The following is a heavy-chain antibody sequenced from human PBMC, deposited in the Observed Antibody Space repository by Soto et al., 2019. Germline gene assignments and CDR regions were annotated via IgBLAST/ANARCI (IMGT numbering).Heavy chain of an antibody. D-gene: IGHD3-22*01. V-gene: IGHV3-23*01. Sequence: EVQLLESGGGLVQPGGSLRLSCAASGFTITNYAMSWVRQAPGKGLDWVSVISGSGGNTYYADSVKGRFTISRDNSKNTLYLQMNSLGAEDTAVYYCAKGGDSSRYSYVYYFDYWGQGTLVTVSS. CDR3: AKGGDSSRYSYVYYFDY. J-gene: IGHJ4*02. CDR2: ISGSGGNT. CDR1: GFTITNYA.